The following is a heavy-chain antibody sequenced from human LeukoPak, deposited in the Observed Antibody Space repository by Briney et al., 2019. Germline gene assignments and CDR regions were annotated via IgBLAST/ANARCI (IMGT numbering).Heavy chain of an antibody. CDR2: IWYDGSNK. Sequence: GGSLRLSCAASGFTFSSYGMHWVRQAPGKGLEWVAVIWYDGSNKYYADSVKGQFTISRDNSKNTLYLQMNSLRAEDTAVYYCAKDSADYYDSSGYFRFYYYYYYMDVWGKGTTVTVSS. J-gene: IGHJ6*03. CDR3: AKDSADYYDSSGYFRFYYYYYYMDV. V-gene: IGHV3-33*06. D-gene: IGHD3-22*01. CDR1: GFTFSSYG.